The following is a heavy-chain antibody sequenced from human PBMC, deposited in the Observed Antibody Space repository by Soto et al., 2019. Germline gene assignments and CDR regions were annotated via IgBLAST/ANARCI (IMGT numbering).Heavy chain of an antibody. V-gene: IGHV3-30*18. D-gene: IGHD3-10*01. Sequence: TGGSLRLSCAASGFTFSSYGMHWVRQAPGKGLEWVAVISYDGSNKYYADSVKGRFTISRDNSKNTLYLQMNSLRAEDTAVYYCAKEFNVLLWFGELLDDAFDIWGQGTMVTVSS. CDR2: ISYDGSNK. J-gene: IGHJ3*02. CDR1: GFTFSSYG. CDR3: AKEFNVLLWFGELLDDAFDI.